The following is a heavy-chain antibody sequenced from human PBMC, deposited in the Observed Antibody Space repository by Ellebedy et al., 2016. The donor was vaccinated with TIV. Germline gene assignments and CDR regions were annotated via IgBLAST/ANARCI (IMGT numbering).Heavy chain of an antibody. D-gene: IGHD4-11*01. CDR3: ARGGSNYALGGRAFDI. J-gene: IGHJ3*02. CDR2: INHSGST. CDR1: GGSFSGYY. V-gene: IGHV4-34*01. Sequence: SETLSLXXAVYGGSFSGYYWSWIRQPPGKGLEWIGEINHSGSTNYNPSLKSRVTISVDTSKNQFSLKLSSVTAADTAVYYCARGGSNYALGGRAFDIWGQGTMVTVSS.